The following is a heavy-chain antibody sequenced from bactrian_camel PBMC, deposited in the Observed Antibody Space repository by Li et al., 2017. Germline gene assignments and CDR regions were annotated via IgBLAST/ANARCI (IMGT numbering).Heavy chain of an antibody. CDR3: AALSGYGGWCTTASPVRY. D-gene: IGHD5*01. CDR1: GSDFDPNY. V-gene: IGHV3S28*01. CDR2: IYTAGDNA. Sequence: QLVESGGGSVQTGGSLRVSCAASGSDFDPNYMVVAWFSQATGKDREAVAAIYTAGDNAFSADSVKGRFTISQESANNTLYLQMNSLKPEDTGMYYCAALSGYGGWCTTASPVRYWGQGTQVTVS. J-gene: IGHJ4*01.